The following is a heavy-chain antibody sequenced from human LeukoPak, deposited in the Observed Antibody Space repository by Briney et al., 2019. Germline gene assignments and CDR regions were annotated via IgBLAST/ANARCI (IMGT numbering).Heavy chain of an antibody. Sequence: SETLSLTCTVSGGSISSYYWSWIRQPPVKGLEWIGYIYYSGSTNYNPSLKSRVTISVDTSKNQFSLKLSSVTAADTAVYYCARGFISPGITELWGQGTLVTVSS. CDR3: ARGFISPGITEL. CDR1: GGSISSYY. CDR2: IYYSGST. J-gene: IGHJ4*02. V-gene: IGHV4-59*01. D-gene: IGHD1-14*01.